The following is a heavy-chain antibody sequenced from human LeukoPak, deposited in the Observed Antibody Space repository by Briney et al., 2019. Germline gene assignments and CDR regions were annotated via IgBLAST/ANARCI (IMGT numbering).Heavy chain of an antibody. J-gene: IGHJ6*02. V-gene: IGHV1-69*01. CDR2: IIPIFGTA. D-gene: IGHD6-13*01. CDR3: ARDLRSSRGVLSLYYYYGMDV. CDR1: GGTFSSYA. Sequence: GASVKVSCKASGGTFSSYAISWVRQAPGQGLEWMGGIIPIFGTANYAQKFQGRVTITADESTSTAYMELSSLRSEDTAVYYCARDLRSSRGVLSLYYYYGMDVWGQGTTVTVSS.